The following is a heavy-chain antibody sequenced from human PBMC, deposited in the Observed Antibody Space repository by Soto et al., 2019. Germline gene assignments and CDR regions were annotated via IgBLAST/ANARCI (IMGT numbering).Heavy chain of an antibody. D-gene: IGHD4-17*01. CDR3: ARDPDYGDYGTSPADDY. J-gene: IGHJ4*02. CDR1: GYTFTSYA. Sequence: QVQLVQSGAEEKKPGASVKVSCKASGYTFTSYALHWVRQAPGQRLEWMGWINAGNGNTKYSQKCQGRGTITRDTSASTAYMELSSLRSEDTAVYYCARDPDYGDYGTSPADDYWGQGTLVTVSS. CDR2: INAGNGNT. V-gene: IGHV1-3*05.